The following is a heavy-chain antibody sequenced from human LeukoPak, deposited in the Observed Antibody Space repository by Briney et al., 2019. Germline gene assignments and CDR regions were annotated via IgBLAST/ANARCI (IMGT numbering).Heavy chain of an antibody. CDR3: AKDFPILSTTQNYYYYMDV. V-gene: IGHV3-23*01. Sequence: PGGSPRLSCAASGFTFSSYAMSWVRQAPGKGLEWVSAISGSGGSTYYADSVKGRFTISRDNSKNTLYLQMNSLRAEDTAVYYCAKDFPILSTTQNYYYYMDVWGKGTTVTVSS. CDR2: ISGSGGST. J-gene: IGHJ6*03. D-gene: IGHD1-14*01. CDR1: GFTFSSYA.